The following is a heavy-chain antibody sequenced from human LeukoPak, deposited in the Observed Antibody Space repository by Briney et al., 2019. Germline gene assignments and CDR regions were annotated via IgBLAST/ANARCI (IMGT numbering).Heavy chain of an antibody. V-gene: IGHV3-7*01. CDR3: VREVAY. D-gene: IGHD5-12*01. CDR2: IKRDGSEK. Sequence: GGSLRLSCAASGFTFSTYWMSWVRQAPGKGPEWVANIKRDGSEKDYVGSVRGRFTISRDNAQKSLYLQMNNLRVEDTAVYYCVREVAYWGQGALVTVSS. CDR1: GFTFSTYW. J-gene: IGHJ4*02.